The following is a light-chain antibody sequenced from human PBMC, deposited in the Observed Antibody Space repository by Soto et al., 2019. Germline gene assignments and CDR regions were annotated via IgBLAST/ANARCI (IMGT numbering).Light chain of an antibody. CDR1: QSVSSK. V-gene: IGKV3-15*01. Sequence: EIVMTQSPATLSVSPGARATLSCRASQSVSSKLAWYQQKPGQAPRLLIYDASTRATGIPARFSRSGSGTEFTLTISSLQSEDFAVYYCQQYKTWITFGPGTRLEIK. J-gene: IGKJ5*01. CDR3: QQYKTWIT. CDR2: DAS.